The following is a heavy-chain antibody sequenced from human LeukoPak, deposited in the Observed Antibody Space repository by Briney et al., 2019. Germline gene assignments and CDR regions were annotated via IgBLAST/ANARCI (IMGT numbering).Heavy chain of an antibody. D-gene: IGHD3-22*01. V-gene: IGHV4-59*01. J-gene: IGHJ4*02. Sequence: SETLSLTCTVSGGSINNYYWSWIRQPPGKGLEWIGDIYYSGSTNYNPSLKSRVTISVDTSRNRFSLKLSSVTAADTAVYYCAGNPYYYNSKGYLSIWGQGTLVSVSS. CDR2: IYYSGST. CDR1: GGSINNYY. CDR3: AGNPYYYNSKGYLSI.